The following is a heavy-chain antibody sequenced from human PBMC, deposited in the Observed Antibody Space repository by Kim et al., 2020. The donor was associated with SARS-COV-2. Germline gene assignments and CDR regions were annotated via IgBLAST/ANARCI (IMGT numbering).Heavy chain of an antibody. CDR3: ARHRGYGSNSCFDY. Sequence: NTSPKRRVTISVDTSKNQFCLKLSSVTAVDTAVYYCARHRGYGSNSCFDYWGQGTLVTVSS. J-gene: IGHJ4*02. V-gene: IGHV4-59*08. D-gene: IGHD4-4*01.